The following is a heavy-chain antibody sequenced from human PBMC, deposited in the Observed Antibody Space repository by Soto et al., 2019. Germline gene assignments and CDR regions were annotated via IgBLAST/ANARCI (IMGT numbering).Heavy chain of an antibody. D-gene: IGHD4-17*01. CDR3: TTDFVAVTTAFDI. V-gene: IGHV3-15*01. Sequence: GGSLRLSCAASGFTFSNAWMSWVRQAPGKGLEWVGRIKSKTDGGTTDYAAPVKGRFTISRDDSKNTLYLQMNSLKTEDTAVYYCTTDFVAVTTAFDIWGQGTMVTVSS. J-gene: IGHJ3*02. CDR2: IKSKTDGGTT. CDR1: GFTFSNAW.